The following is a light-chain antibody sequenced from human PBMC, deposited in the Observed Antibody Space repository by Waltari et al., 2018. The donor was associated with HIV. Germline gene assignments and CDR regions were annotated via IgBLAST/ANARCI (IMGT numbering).Light chain of an antibody. Sequence: DIVLTQSPATLSLSPGERATLSCRASQSVSSYLAWYQQKPGQAPRLLIYDASNRATGFPARFSGSGSGTDFTLTISSLEPEDFAVYYCQQRSNWPPLTFGGGTKVEIK. V-gene: IGKV3-11*01. CDR1: QSVSSY. CDR2: DAS. J-gene: IGKJ4*01. CDR3: QQRSNWPPLT.